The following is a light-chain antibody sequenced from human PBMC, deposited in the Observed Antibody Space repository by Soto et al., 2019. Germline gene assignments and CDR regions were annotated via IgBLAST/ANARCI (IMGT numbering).Light chain of an antibody. J-gene: IGLJ2*01. V-gene: IGLV1-40*01. Sequence: HSVLTQPPSVSGAPGQRVTISCTGSSSNIGAGYDVHWYQQVPGTAPKLLIHNNNNRPSGVPDRFSGSKSGTSASLAISGLQAEDEADYYCQSYDNSLTGSLFGGGTKVTVL. CDR2: NNN. CDR1: SSNIGAGYD. CDR3: QSYDNSLTGSL.